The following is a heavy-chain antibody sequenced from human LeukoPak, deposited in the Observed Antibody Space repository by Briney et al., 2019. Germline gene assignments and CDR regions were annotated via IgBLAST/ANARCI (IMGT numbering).Heavy chain of an antibody. CDR3: ARAATWIQLWLISDY. CDR1: GYTFTCYY. Sequence: GASVKVSRKASGYTFTCYYMHWVRQAPGQGLEWMGWINPNSGGTNYAQKFQGRVTMTRDTSISTAYMELSRLRSDDTAVYYCARAATWIQLWLISDYWGQGTLVTVSS. D-gene: IGHD5-18*01. V-gene: IGHV1-2*02. CDR2: INPNSGGT. J-gene: IGHJ4*02.